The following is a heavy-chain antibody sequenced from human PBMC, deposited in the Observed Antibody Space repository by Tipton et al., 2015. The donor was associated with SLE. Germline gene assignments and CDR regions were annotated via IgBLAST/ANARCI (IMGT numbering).Heavy chain of an antibody. CDR1: GGSFSDYY. D-gene: IGHD3-3*01. CDR2: INHSGST. V-gene: IGHV4-34*01. CDR3: ASPAYYDFWSDSDAFDI. Sequence: TLSLTCAVYGGSFSDYYWSWIRQPPGKGLEWVGEINHSGSTNYNPSLKSRVTISVDTSKNQFSLKLSSVTAADTAVYYCASPAYYDFWSDSDAFDIWGQGTMVTVSS. J-gene: IGHJ3*02.